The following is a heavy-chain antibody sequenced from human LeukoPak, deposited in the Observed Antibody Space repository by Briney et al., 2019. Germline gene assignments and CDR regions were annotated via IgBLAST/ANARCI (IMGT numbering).Heavy chain of an antibody. V-gene: IGHV3-30*01. D-gene: IGHD1-26*01. J-gene: IGHJ4*02. CDR1: EFTLSGSA. Sequence: PGRSLRLSCAASEFTLSGSAMHWVRQAPGNGLGWVALISSDGRHTYYADSLRGRFTTSRDTSKHTPQLKMNSLTADDTAHYFCAGGVGAGPYFDFWGPGTLVTVSS. CDR2: ISSDGRHT. CDR3: AGGVGAGPYFDF.